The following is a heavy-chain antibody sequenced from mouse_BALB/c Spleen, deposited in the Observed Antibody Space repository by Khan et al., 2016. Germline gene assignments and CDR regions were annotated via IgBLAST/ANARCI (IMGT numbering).Heavy chain of an antibody. CDR2: INTNTGAP. CDR1: GYTFTNYG. D-gene: IGHD2-10*02. CDR3: ARWYGNYALDY. J-gene: IGHJ4*01. V-gene: IGHV9-3*02. Sequence: QIQLVQSGPELKKPGETVKISCKASGYTFTNYGVHWVKQAPGKGLKWMGWINTNTGAPTYAEEFKGRFAFSLETSASTAFLQTDYLKNEDTATYFCARWYGNYALDYWGQGTAVTVSS.